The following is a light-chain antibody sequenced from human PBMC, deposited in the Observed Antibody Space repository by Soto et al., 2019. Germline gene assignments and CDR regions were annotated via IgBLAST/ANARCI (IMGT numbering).Light chain of an antibody. Sequence: QSALTQPASVSGSPGQSITISCTGTSSDVGSYNLVSWYQHHPGKAPKLMIYEGSKRPSGVSSRFSGSKSGNTASLTISGLQAEDEADYYCCSYAGSRTIDVFGTGTKGTVL. CDR1: SSDVGSYNL. CDR3: CSYAGSRTIDV. J-gene: IGLJ1*01. CDR2: EGS. V-gene: IGLV2-23*01.